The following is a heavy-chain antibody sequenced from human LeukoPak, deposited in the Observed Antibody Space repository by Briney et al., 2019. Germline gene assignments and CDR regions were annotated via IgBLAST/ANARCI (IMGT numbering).Heavy chain of an antibody. Sequence: PSETPSLTCAVYGGSFSGYYWSWIRQPPGKGLEWIGEINHSGSTNYNPSLKSRVTISVDTSKNQFSLKLSSVTAADTAVYYCASLFYDWGYWGQGTLVTVSS. D-gene: IGHD5/OR15-5a*01. V-gene: IGHV4-34*01. J-gene: IGHJ4*02. CDR1: GGSFSGYY. CDR2: INHSGST. CDR3: ASLFYDWGY.